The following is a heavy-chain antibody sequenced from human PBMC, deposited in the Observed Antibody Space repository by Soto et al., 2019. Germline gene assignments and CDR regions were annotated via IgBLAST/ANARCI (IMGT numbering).Heavy chain of an antibody. CDR1: GDSVSSNSAA. V-gene: IGHV6-1*01. Sequence: QVQLQQSGPGLVKPSQTLSLTCAISGDSVSSNSAAWNWIRQSPSRGLEWLGRTYYRSKWYNDYAVSAKSRITCNPSTSTNQFSLHLNSVTPGDTAVYYCARDPAQWVAAYYFDYWGQGTLVTVSS. D-gene: IGHD6-19*01. CDR3: ARDPAQWVAAYYFDY. J-gene: IGHJ4*02. CDR2: TYYRSKWYN.